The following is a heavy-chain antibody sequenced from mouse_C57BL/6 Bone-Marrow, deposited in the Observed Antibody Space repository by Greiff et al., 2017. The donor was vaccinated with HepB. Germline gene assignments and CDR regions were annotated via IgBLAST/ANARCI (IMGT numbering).Heavy chain of an antibody. CDR2: IDPSDSYT. J-gene: IGHJ3*01. V-gene: IGHV1-69*01. CDR3: ARSGGLGRAWFAY. Sequence: QVQLKQPGAELVMPGASVKLSCKASGYTFTSYWMHWVKQRPGQGLEWIGEIDPSDSYTNYNQKFKGKSTLTVDKSSSTAYMQLSSLTSEDSAVYYCARSGGLGRAWFAYWGQGTLVTVSA. D-gene: IGHD4-1*01. CDR1: GYTFTSYW.